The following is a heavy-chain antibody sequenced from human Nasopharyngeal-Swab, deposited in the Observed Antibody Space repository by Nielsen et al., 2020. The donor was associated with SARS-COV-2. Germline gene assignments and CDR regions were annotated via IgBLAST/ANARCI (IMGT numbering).Heavy chain of an antibody. CDR3: AHRRAYYDAFDI. D-gene: IGHD2-21*01. Sequence: SGPTLVKPTQTRTLTCTFSGFSLSTSGVGVGGSRQPPGKALEWLALIYWDDDKRYSPSLKSRLTITKDTSKNQVVLTMTNMDPVDTATYYCAHRRAYYDAFDIWGQGTMVTVSS. CDR2: IYWDDDK. J-gene: IGHJ3*02. CDR1: GFSLSTSGVG. V-gene: IGHV2-5*02.